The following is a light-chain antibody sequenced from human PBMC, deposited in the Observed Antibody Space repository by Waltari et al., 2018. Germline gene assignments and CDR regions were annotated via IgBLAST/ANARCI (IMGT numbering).Light chain of an antibody. CDR1: NLGDKY. CDR3: QAWDSGPSGYV. V-gene: IGLV3-1*01. Sequence: SYDLTQPPSLSVSPGQTATIACSGDNLGDKYVAWYQQKPGQSPVLLVYQDHKRPSGLPARFSGSNSGNTATLTISGTRSMDEADYYCQAWDSGPSGYVFGPGTRVTVL. CDR2: QDH. J-gene: IGLJ1*01.